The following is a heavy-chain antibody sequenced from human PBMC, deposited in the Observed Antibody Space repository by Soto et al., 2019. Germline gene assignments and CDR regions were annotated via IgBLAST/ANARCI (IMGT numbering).Heavy chain of an antibody. CDR2: IYHTGST. V-gene: IGHV4-31*03. CDR3: ARATGTLRSRNCDY. CDR1: GSSISTVGHY. D-gene: IGHD1-1*01. J-gene: IGHJ4*02. Sequence: SETLSLTCSVSGSSISTVGHYWTWIRQPPDKGLEWIGSIYHTGSTYYSKSLRSRLTMSVDTYKSQFSMSMSSVTAADTAVYYSARATGTLRSRNCDYWGQGSLVTVSS.